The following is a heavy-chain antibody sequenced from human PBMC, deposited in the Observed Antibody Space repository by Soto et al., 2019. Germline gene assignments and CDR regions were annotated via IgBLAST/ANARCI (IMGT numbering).Heavy chain of an antibody. J-gene: IGHJ4*02. CDR3: AKDVYYDSSGYYPLGY. Sequence: QVQLVESGGGVVQPGRSLRLSCAASGFTFSSYGMHWVRQAPAKGLEWVAVISYDGRNKYYADSVKGRFTIARDNSKNTLYLQMNSLRAEDTAVYYCAKDVYYDSSGYYPLGYWGQGTLVTVSS. V-gene: IGHV3-30*18. D-gene: IGHD3-22*01. CDR2: ISYDGRNK. CDR1: GFTFSSYG.